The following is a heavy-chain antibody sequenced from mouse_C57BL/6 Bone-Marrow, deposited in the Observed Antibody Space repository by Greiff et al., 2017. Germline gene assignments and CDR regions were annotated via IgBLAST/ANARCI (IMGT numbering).Heavy chain of an antibody. Sequence: QVQLKQPGAELVMPGASVKLSCKASGYTFTSYWMHWVKQRPGQGLEWIGEIDPSDSYTNYNQKFKGKSTLTVDKSSSTAYRRLSSLTSEDSAVDDCARDGDYSYYFDYWGQGTTLTVAA. D-gene: IGHD2-13*01. J-gene: IGHJ2*01. CDR2: IDPSDSYT. CDR1: GYTFTSYW. CDR3: ARDGDYSYYFDY. V-gene: IGHV1-69*01.